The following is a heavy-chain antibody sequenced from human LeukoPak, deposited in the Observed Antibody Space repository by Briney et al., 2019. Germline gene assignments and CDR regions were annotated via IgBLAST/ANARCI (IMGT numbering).Heavy chain of an antibody. D-gene: IGHD3-3*01. CDR1: GGSISSGDYY. CDR2: IYYSGST. V-gene: IGHV4-30-4*01. J-gene: IGHJ3*02. CDR3: ARAEGLTYAFDI. Sequence: SSETLSLTCTVSGGSISSGDYYWSWIRQPPGKGLEWIGYIYYSGSTYYNPSLKSRVTISVDTSKNQFSLKLSSVTAADTAVYYCARAEGLTYAFDIWGQGTMVTVSS.